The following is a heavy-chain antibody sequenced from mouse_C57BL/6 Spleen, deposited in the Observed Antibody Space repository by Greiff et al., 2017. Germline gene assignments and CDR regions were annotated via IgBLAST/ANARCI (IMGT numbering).Heavy chain of an antibody. D-gene: IGHD3-2*02. CDR1: GYTFTSYG. CDR2: IYPRSGNT. V-gene: IGHV1-81*01. J-gene: IGHJ3*01. CDR3: ARSLDSSGPFAY. Sequence: VQLQQSGAELARPGASVKLSCKASGYTFTSYGISWVKQRTGQGLEWIGEIYPRSGNTYYNEKVKGKATLTADKSSSTAYMELRSLTSEDSAVYFCARSLDSSGPFAYWGQGTLVTVSA.